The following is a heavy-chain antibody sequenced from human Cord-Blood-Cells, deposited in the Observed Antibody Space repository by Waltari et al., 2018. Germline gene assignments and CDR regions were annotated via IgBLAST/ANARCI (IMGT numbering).Heavy chain of an antibody. V-gene: IGHV4-38-2*02. Sequence: QVQLQESGPGLVKPSETLSLTCTASGYSISSGYYWGWIRQPPGKRLEWIGSIDHSGSTYYNPSLKIRVTRSVDTSKNQCSLNLSSVTAADTAVYYCARAASVYDFWSGYYDYWGQGTLVTVSS. CDR1: GYSISSGYY. D-gene: IGHD3-3*01. CDR3: ARAASVYDFWSGYYDY. CDR2: IDHSGST. J-gene: IGHJ4*02.